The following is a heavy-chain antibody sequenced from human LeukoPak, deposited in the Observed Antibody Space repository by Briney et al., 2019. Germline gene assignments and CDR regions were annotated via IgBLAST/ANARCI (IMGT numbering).Heavy chain of an antibody. J-gene: IGHJ6*02. CDR2: IYSGGST. V-gene: IGHV3-66*01. Sequence: GGSLRLSCAASGFTVSSNYMSWVRQAPGKGLEWVSVIYSGGSTYYADSVKGRFTISRDNSKNTLYLQMNSLRAEDTAVYYCARDNRQYYGMDVWGQGTTVTASS. CDR1: GFTVSSNY. CDR3: ARDNRQYYGMDV.